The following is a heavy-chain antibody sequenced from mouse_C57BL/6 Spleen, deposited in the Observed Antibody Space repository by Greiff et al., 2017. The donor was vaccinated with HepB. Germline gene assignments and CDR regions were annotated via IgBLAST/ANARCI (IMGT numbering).Heavy chain of an antibody. D-gene: IGHD2-2*01. V-gene: IGHV1-64*01. CDR3: AGGVTTLYYFDY. CDR1: GYTFTSYW. CDR2: IHPNSGST. Sequence: VQLQQPGAELVKPGASVKLSCKASGYTFTSYWMHWVKQRPGQGLEWIGMIHPNSGSTNYNEKFKSKATLTVDKSSSTAYMQLSSLTSEDSAVYYCAGGVTTLYYFDYWGQGTTLTVSS. J-gene: IGHJ2*01.